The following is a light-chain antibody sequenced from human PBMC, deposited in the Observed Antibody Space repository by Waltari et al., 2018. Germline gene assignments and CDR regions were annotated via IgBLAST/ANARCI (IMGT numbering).Light chain of an antibody. J-gene: IGKJ4*01. CDR1: QSVTKY. V-gene: IGKV3-11*01. CDR3: QQRSKSPRT. CDR2: DPS. Sequence: DIVLTQAPATLSLSPGERATPSCRASQSVTKYLSWYQLKPGQAPRLLIYDPSNRATCIPARFSGSGSGTDVTLTIINLGPEDSAVYYCQQRSKSPRTFGGRTKVEIK.